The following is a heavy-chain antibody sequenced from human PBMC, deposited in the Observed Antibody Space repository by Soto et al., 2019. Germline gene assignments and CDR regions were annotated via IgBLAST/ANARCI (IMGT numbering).Heavy chain of an antibody. J-gene: IGHJ4*02. D-gene: IGHD6-19*01. CDR3: ARQHPIVSSAWDX. Sequence: PGEALKISCRCSGYSFSDYWIGWVRQMPGKGLEYMGNIYSGDSDTRYSPSFEGQVAMSVEKSIITAYLHWSSLKASDTAMYYCARQHPIVSSAWDXWGQGTLVTVSX. CDR1: GYSFSDYW. V-gene: IGHV5-51*01. CDR2: IYSGDSDT.